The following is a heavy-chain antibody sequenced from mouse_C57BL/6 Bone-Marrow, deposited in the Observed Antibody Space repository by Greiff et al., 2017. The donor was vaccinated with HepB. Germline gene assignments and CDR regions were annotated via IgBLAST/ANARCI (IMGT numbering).Heavy chain of an antibody. V-gene: IGHV5-4*01. CDR3: ARETGTVYFDY. J-gene: IGHJ2*01. Sequence: EVQGVESGGGLVKPGGSLKLSCAASGFTFSSYAMSWVRQTPEKRLEWVATISDGGSYTYYPDNVKGRFTISRDNAKNNLYLQMSHLKSEDTAMYYCARETGTVYFDYWGQGTTLTVSS. D-gene: IGHD4-1*01. CDR2: ISDGGSYT. CDR1: GFTFSSYA.